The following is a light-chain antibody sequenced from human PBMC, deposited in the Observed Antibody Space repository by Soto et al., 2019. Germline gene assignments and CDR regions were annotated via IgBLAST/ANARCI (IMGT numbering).Light chain of an antibody. CDR3: MQGRQLPAT. Sequence: DIVMPQSPLSLPVTPGAPASISCRSSQSLLYSTGNNHLGWYLQKPGQPPQLLISWGSNRASGVPDRVSGSGSGTDFTLKISRVEADDVGVYYGMQGRQLPATFGQGTRLDI. J-gene: IGKJ5*01. V-gene: IGKV2-28*01. CDR2: WGS. CDR1: QSLLYSTGNNH.